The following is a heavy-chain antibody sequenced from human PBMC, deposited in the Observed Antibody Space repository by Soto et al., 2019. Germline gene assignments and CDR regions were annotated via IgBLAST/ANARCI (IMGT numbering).Heavy chain of an antibody. CDR3: ARDDYGDYSNWFDP. V-gene: IGHV3-33*01. CDR1: GFTFSSYG. D-gene: IGHD4-17*01. CDR2: IWYDGSNK. J-gene: IGHJ5*02. Sequence: QVQLVESGGGVVQPGRSLRLSCAASGFTFSSYGMHWVRQAPGKGLEWVAVIWYDGSNKYYADSVKGRFTISRDNSKNTLYLQMNSLRAEDTAVYYCARDDYGDYSNWFDPWGQGTLVTVSS.